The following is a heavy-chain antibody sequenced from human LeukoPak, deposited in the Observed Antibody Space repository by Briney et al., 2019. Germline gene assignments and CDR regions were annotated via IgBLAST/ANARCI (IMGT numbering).Heavy chain of an antibody. CDR2: IYYSGST. D-gene: IGHD4-23*01. J-gene: IGHJ5*02. Sequence: SETLSLTCTVSGGSISSYYWSWIRQPPGKGLEWIGYIYYSGSTNYNPSLKSRVTISIDTSKNRFSLNLSSVTAADTAVYYCARKGDYGGNSAVGWFDPWGQGSLVTVSS. V-gene: IGHV4-59*08. CDR3: ARKGDYGGNSAVGWFDP. CDR1: GGSISSYY.